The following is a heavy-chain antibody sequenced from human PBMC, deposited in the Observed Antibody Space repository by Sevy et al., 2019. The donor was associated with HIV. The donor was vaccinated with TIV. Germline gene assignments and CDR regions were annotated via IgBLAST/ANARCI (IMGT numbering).Heavy chain of an antibody. V-gene: IGHV3-66*01. Sequence: GGSLRLSCAASGFTVNSNYMTWVRQAPGKGLEGVSVIHSDDTTYHADSVKDRFTISRDNFKNTLYHHMSSLRAEDTAVYYCARGKSGYGYALNYWDQGTLVTVSS. CDR1: GFTVNSNY. CDR2: IHSDDTT. J-gene: IGHJ4*02. CDR3: ARGKSGYGYALNY. D-gene: IGHD5-18*01.